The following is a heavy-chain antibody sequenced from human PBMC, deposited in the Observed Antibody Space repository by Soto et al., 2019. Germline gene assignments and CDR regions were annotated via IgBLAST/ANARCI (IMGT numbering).Heavy chain of an antibody. CDR1: GYTLTTFF. V-gene: IGHV1-46*01. Sequence: ASVKVSCKASGYTLTTFFMHWVRHAPGQGLEWMGVINPGYPAGRSTTYAQKFQGRVTMTTDTCTSTVYMQLSRLRSDATAVYSCAREAIVAGATTGMYVWLKGPTFTVSS. CDR3: AREAIVAGATTGMYV. CDR2: INPGYPAGRST. D-gene: IGHD1-26*01. J-gene: IGHJ6*04.